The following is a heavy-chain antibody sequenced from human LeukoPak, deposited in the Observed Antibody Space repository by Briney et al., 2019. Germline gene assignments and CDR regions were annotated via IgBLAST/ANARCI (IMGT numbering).Heavy chain of an antibody. CDR1: GYTFSSYY. J-gene: IGHJ4*02. Sequence: ASVKVSCKASGYTFSSYYIHWVRQAPGQGLEWMGIINPSGGSTNYAQKFQVRVTMTRDTSTSTVFMELSSLRSGDTAVYFCARSTGGWSYFDHWGQGTLVTVSS. CDR2: INPSGGST. D-gene: IGHD6-19*01. V-gene: IGHV1-46*01. CDR3: ARSTGGWSYFDH.